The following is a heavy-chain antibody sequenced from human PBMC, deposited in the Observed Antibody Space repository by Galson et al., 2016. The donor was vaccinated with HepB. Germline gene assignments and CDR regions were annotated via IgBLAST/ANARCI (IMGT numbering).Heavy chain of an antibody. CDR1: GFTFSSYS. V-gene: IGHV3-48*02. CDR2: ISSSSSTI. Sequence: SLRLSCAASGFTFSSYSMNWVRQAPGKGLEWVPYISSSSSTIYYADSVKGRFTISRDNAKNSLYLQMNSLRDEDTAVYYCARDHGGWSRLWRGTHWFDPWGQGTLVTVSS. D-gene: IGHD2-21*01. J-gene: IGHJ5*02. CDR3: ARDHGGWSRLWRGTHWFDP.